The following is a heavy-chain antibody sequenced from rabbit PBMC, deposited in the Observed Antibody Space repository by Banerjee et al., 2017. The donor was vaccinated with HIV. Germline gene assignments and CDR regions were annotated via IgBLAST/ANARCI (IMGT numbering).Heavy chain of an antibody. V-gene: IGHV1S45*01. J-gene: IGHJ4*01. CDR2: INVVTGKA. D-gene: IGHD6-1*01. CDR3: VREAGYGGYGDGNL. Sequence: QEQLVESGGGLVKPGASLTLTCEASGFPFSEKAVMCWVRQAPGKGLTWIACINVVTGKAVYATWAKGRFTFSKTSSTTVTLQVTSLTAADTATYFCVREAGYGGYGDGNLWGQGTLVTVS. CDR1: GFPFSEKAV.